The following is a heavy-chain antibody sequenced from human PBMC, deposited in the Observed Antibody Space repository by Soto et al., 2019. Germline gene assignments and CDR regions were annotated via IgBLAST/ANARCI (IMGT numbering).Heavy chain of an antibody. Sequence: PVGSLRLSCEASGFTLGSYWMNWVRQAPGKGLEWVANIKQDGGEKYYVDSVKGRFTIPRDNAKRSLYLQMNILTAEDTAVYYCAREYGGYRNWYFDLWGRGTPVTVSS. D-gene: IGHD2-2*03. V-gene: IGHV3-7*03. CDR2: IKQDGGEK. CDR1: GFTLGSYW. J-gene: IGHJ2*01. CDR3: AREYGGYRNWYFDL.